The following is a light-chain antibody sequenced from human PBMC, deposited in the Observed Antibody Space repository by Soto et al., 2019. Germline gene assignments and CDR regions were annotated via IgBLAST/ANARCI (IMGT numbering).Light chain of an antibody. CDR2: GNS. V-gene: IGLV1-40*01. CDR3: QSYDSSLSGSEV. J-gene: IGLJ1*01. CDR1: SSNIGAGHD. Sequence: QSVLTQPPSVSWAPGQRVTISCTGSSSNIGAGHDVHWYQHLPGTAPKLLIYGNSNRPSGVPDRFSGSKSGTSASLAITGLQAEDEADYYCQSYDSSLSGSEVFGTGTKVTVL.